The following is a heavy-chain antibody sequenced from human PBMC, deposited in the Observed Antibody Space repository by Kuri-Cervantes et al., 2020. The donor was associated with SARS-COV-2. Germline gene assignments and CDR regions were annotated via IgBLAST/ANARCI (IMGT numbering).Heavy chain of an antibody. J-gene: IGHJ6*03. D-gene: IGHD3-22*01. CDR1: GGSVGSGSYY. CDR3: ARSGYYSRGVTYYYMDV. CDR2: IYYSGST. Sequence: GSLRLSCTVSGGSVGSGSYYWSWIRQPPGKGLEWIGYIYYSGSTNYNPSLKSRVTISVDTSKNQFSLKLSSVTAADTAVYYCARSGYYSRGVTYYYMDVWDKGTTVTVSS. V-gene: IGHV4-61*01.